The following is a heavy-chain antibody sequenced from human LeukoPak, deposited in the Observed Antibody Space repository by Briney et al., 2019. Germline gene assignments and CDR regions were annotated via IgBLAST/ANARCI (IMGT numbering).Heavy chain of an antibody. CDR2: IYYSGST. CDR3: AREQYGDYADY. Sequence: SETLSLTCTVSGGSISSYYWSWIRQPPGKGLEWIGYIYYSGSTNYNPSLKSRVTISVDTSKNQFSLKLSSVTAADTAVYYCAREQYGDYADYWGQGTLVTVSS. D-gene: IGHD4-17*01. CDR1: GGSISSYY. V-gene: IGHV4-59*01. J-gene: IGHJ4*02.